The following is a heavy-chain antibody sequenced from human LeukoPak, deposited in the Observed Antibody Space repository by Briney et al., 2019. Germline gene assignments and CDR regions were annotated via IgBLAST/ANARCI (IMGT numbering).Heavy chain of an antibody. Sequence: SETLSLTCAVSGGSIRSSDWWSWLRQPPGKGLEWIGEAYHAGSSNYNASLRSRVTIPIDMSRNQLSLKLSSVTAADTAVYYCARDPHCSSSNCPFDYWGQGTLVTVSS. J-gene: IGHJ4*02. CDR3: ARDPHCSSSNCPFDY. CDR1: GGSIRSSDW. CDR2: AYHAGSS. D-gene: IGHD2-15*01. V-gene: IGHV4-4*02.